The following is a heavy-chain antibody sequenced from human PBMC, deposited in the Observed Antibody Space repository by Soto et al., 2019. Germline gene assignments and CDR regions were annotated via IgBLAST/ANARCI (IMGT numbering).Heavy chain of an antibody. CDR1: GGTFSGHA. Sequence: QVQLVQSGAEVKKPGSSVKVSCEASGGTFSGHAISWVRQAPGQGPEWMGGLIPLFGTTQHAQNFQDSLTITADKSTSPAYMELTSLRFEDTAIYYCARGPNWGYRFDSWGQGTLVTVSS. CDR2: LIPLFGTT. J-gene: IGHJ4*02. D-gene: IGHD7-27*01. V-gene: IGHV1-69*06. CDR3: ARGPNWGYRFDS.